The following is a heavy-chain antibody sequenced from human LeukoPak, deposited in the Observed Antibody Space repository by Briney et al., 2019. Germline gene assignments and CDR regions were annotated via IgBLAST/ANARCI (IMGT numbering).Heavy chain of an antibody. V-gene: IGHV4-59*01. CDR2: IYYSGST. Sequence: SETLSLTCTVSGGSISSYYWSWIRQPPGKGLEWIGYIYYSGSTNYNPSLKSRVTISVDTSKNQFSLKLSSVTAADTAVYYCARPKKGSYFTFDYWGQGTLVTVSS. J-gene: IGHJ4*02. CDR3: ARPKKGSYFTFDY. D-gene: IGHD1-26*01. CDR1: GGSISSYY.